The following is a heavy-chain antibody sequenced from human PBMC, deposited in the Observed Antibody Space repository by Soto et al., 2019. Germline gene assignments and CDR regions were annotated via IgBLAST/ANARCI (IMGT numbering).Heavy chain of an antibody. CDR2: IWYDGSNK. CDR1: GFTFSSYG. Sequence: QVQLVESGGGVVQPGRSLRLSCAASGFTFSSYGMHWVRQAPGKGLEWVAVIWYDGSNKYYADSVKGRFTISRDNSKKTLYLQMNSLRAEDTAVYYCARNLHSSGWYADYWGQGTLVTVSS. CDR3: ARNLHSSGWYADY. D-gene: IGHD6-19*01. J-gene: IGHJ4*02. V-gene: IGHV3-33*01.